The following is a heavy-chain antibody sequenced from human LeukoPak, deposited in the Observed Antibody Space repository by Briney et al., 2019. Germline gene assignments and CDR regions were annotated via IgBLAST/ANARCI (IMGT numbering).Heavy chain of an antibody. CDR3: AKGVTAYSSSRPLDY. Sequence: PGGSLRLSCAASGFTFSSYGMHWVRQAPGKGLEWVAFIRYDGSNKYYADSVKGRFTISRDNSKNTLYLQMNSLRAEDTAVYYCAKGVTAYSSSRPLDYWGQGTLVTVSS. J-gene: IGHJ4*02. D-gene: IGHD6-13*01. V-gene: IGHV3-30*02. CDR1: GFTFSSYG. CDR2: IRYDGSNK.